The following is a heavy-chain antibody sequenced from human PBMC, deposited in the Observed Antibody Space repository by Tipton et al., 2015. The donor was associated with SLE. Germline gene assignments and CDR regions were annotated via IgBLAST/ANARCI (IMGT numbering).Heavy chain of an antibody. Sequence: GSLRLSCAASGFNFWASSMSWVRQAPGKGLEWVSAISGGIFTTDYADSVKGQFTISRDNSKRMVYLQMDGLRVDDTAVYYCARRGGYRAYEDYFDSWGQGTLVTVSS. CDR3: ARRGGYRAYEDYFDS. D-gene: IGHD5-12*01. V-gene: IGHV3-23*01. J-gene: IGHJ4*02. CDR1: GFNFWASS. CDR2: ISGGIFTT.